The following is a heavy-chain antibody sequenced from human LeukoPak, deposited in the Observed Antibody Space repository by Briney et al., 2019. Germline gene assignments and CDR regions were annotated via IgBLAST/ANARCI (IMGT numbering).Heavy chain of an antibody. V-gene: IGHV4-31*03. CDR3: ARDRHSSSWYRWFDP. D-gene: IGHD6-13*01. J-gene: IGHJ5*02. Sequence: SQTLSLTCTVSGGSVTSGGHYWTWIRQHPGKGLEWIGYIYYSGSTYYNPSLKSRVTISVDTSKNQFSLKLSSVTAADTAVYYCARDRHSSSWYRWFDPWGQGTLVTVSS. CDR1: GGSVTSGGHY. CDR2: IYYSGST.